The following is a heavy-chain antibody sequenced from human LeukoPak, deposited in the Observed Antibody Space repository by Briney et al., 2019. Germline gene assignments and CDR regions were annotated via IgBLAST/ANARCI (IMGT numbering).Heavy chain of an antibody. CDR3: ARQVTMVRGVIQGWFDP. V-gene: IGHV1-18*01. D-gene: IGHD3-10*01. CDR2: ISAYNGNT. Sequence: GASVKVSCKASGYTLTSYGISWVRQAPGQGLEWMGWISAYNGNTNYAQKLQGRVTMTTDTSTSTAYMELRSLRSGDTAVYYCARQVTMVRGVIQGWFDPWGQGTLVTVSS. CDR1: GYTLTSYG. J-gene: IGHJ5*02.